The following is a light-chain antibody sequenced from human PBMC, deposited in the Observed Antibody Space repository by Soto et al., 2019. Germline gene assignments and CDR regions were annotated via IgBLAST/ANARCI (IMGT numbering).Light chain of an antibody. Sequence: QSVLTQPPSVSGAPGQRVTISCTGSSSNIGAVYDVHWYQQLPGTAPKLLIYGNSNRPSWVPDRFSGSKSGTAASLAITGLQAEDEADYYCQPYDSSLSGYVFGTGTKVTVL. CDR1: SSNIGAVYD. CDR3: QPYDSSLSGYV. J-gene: IGLJ1*01. V-gene: IGLV1-40*01. CDR2: GNS.